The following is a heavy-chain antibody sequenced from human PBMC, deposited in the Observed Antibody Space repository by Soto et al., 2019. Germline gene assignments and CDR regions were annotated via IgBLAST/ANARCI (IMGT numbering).Heavy chain of an antibody. CDR3: AKASFWSGYYYYFDY. J-gene: IGHJ4*02. Sequence: EVQLLESGGGLVQPGGSLRLSCAASGFTFSSYAMSWVRQAPGKGLEWVSAISGSGGNTYYADSVKGRFTISRDNSKNTLYLQMNSLRAEDTAVYYCAKASFWSGYYYYFDYWGQGSLVTVSS. V-gene: IGHV3-23*01. CDR1: GFTFSSYA. D-gene: IGHD3-3*01. CDR2: ISGSGGNT.